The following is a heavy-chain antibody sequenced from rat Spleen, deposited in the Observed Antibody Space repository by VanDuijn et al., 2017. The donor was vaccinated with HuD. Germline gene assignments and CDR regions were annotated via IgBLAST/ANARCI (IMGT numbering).Heavy chain of an antibody. J-gene: IGHJ1*01. V-gene: IGHV5-29*01. D-gene: IGHD4-4*01. CDR3: TRRGYLSDWYFDL. CDR2: INYDGSRT. Sequence: EVQLVESDGGLVQPGGSLKLSCAASGFTFSDYYMAWVRQAPTKGLEWVATINYDGSRTDYRDSVKGRFTISRDNARSTLNLHMDSLRSEDTAIYYCTRRGYLSDWYFDLWGPGTMVTVSS. CDR1: GFTFSDYY.